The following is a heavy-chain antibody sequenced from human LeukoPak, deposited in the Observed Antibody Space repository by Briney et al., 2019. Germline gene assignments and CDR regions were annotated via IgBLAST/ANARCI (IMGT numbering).Heavy chain of an antibody. CDR1: GFTFSSYS. D-gene: IGHD6-6*01. J-gene: IGHJ4*02. V-gene: IGHV3-21*01. CDR3: ASRAFYSSSSLDY. Sequence: PGGSLRLSCAASGFTFSSYSMNWVRQAPGKGLEWVSSISSSSSYIYYADSVKGRFTISRDNAKNTLYLQMNSLRAEDTAVYYCASRAFYSSSSLDYWGQGTLVTVSS. CDR2: ISSSSSYI.